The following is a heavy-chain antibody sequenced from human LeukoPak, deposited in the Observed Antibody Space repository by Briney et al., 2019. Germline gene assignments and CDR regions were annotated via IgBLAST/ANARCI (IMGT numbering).Heavy chain of an antibody. CDR3: ARVPGYYYDSSGLENDY. CDR1: GFTFSSYA. V-gene: IGHV3-30-3*01. D-gene: IGHD3-22*01. Sequence: GGSLRLSCAASGFTFSSYAMSWVRQAPGKGLEWVAVISYDGSNKYYADSVKGRFTISGDNSKNTLYLQMNSLRAEDTAVYYCARVPGYYYDSSGLENDYWGQGTLVTVSS. CDR2: ISYDGSNK. J-gene: IGHJ4*02.